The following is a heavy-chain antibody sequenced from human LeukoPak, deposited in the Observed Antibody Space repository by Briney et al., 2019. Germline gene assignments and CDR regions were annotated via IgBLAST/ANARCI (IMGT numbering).Heavy chain of an antibody. CDR3: ARSGTPYAFDI. V-gene: IGHV3-74*01. D-gene: IGHD1-7*01. CDR2: LNSDGRIT. Sequence: GGSLRLSCAASGFTFSSYWMHWVRQAPGKGLVWVSHLNSDGRITSYADSLKGRFTISRDNAKNTLYLQMNSLRVEDTAVYYCARSGTPYAFDIWGQGTMVTVSS. CDR1: GFTFSSYW. J-gene: IGHJ3*02.